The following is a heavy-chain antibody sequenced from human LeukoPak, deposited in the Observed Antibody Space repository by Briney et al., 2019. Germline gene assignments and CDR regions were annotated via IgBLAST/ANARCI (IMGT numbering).Heavy chain of an antibody. Sequence: GGSLRLSCAASGFTFSSYEMNWVRQAPGKGLEWVSYISSSGSTIYYADSVKGRFTISRDNAKNSLYLQMSSLRAEDTAVYYCARRYSSSWPYYYYYYGMDVWGQGTTVTVSS. CDR1: GFTFSSYE. D-gene: IGHD6-13*01. J-gene: IGHJ6*02. CDR2: ISSSGSTI. V-gene: IGHV3-48*03. CDR3: ARRYSSSWPYYYYYYGMDV.